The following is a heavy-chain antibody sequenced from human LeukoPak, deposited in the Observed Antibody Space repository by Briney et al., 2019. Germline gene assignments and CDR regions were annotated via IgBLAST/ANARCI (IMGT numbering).Heavy chain of an antibody. CDR3: AKDHAWYCSSSACFSYYFDY. J-gene: IGHJ4*02. D-gene: IGHD2-2*01. V-gene: IGHV3-30*02. Sequence: HPGGSLRLSCAASGFTFSSYAMHWVRQAPGKGLEWVAFIWYDGSNKYYAESVKGRFTISRDNSKNTLYPQMNSLRGEDTALYYCAKDHAWYCSSSACFSYYFDYWGQGTLVTVSS. CDR1: GFTFSSYA. CDR2: IWYDGSNK.